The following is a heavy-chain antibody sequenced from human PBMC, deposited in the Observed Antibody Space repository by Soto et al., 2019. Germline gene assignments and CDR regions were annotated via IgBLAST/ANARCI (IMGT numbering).Heavy chain of an antibody. CDR1: GFNFSSYG. D-gene: IGHD3-3*01. J-gene: IGHJ1*01. CDR3: VRRAENFWSGDSEACGH. CDR2: STPSFPYF. Sequence: SMRLSCAASGFNFSSYGMNWVRQAPQKGLQRVSSSTPSFPYFSYAPSVKGRFTISRDNAQNSLYLQMNTLRPEDTAIYSCVRRAENFWSGDSEACGHWRQG. V-gene: IGHV3-21*01.